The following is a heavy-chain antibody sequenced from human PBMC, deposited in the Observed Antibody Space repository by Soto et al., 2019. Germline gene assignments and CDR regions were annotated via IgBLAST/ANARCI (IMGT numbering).Heavy chain of an antibody. Sequence: GGSLRLSCAASGFIFRTTDFHWVRQATGRGLEWVSAIGTIGDTYYSDSVKGRFTISRDDAKSTLYLQMHSLTAGDTAVYYCIKEGHVSGTHYGPLEHWGQGTLVTSPQ. CDR1: GFIFRTTD. V-gene: IGHV3-13*04. J-gene: IGHJ4*02. CDR2: IGTIGDT. CDR3: IKEGHVSGTHYGPLEH. D-gene: IGHD4-17*01.